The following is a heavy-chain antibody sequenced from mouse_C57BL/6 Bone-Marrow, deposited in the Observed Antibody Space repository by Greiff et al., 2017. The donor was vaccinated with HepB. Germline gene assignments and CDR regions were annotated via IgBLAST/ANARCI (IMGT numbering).Heavy chain of an antibody. D-gene: IGHD1-1*01. V-gene: IGHV1-85*01. CDR3: ARSPTVVATKGYFDV. CDR2: IYPRDGST. CDR1: GYTLTSYD. J-gene: IGHJ1*03. Sequence: VKLQESGPELVKPGASVKLSCKASGYTLTSYDINWVKQRPGQGLEWIGWIYPRDGSTKYNEKFKGKATLTVDTSSSTAYMELHSLTSEDSAVYFCARSPTVVATKGYFDVWGTGTTVTVSS.